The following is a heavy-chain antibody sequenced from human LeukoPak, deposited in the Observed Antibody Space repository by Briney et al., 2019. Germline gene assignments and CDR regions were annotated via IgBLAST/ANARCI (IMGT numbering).Heavy chain of an antibody. J-gene: IGHJ4*02. CDR2: LHADGSEK. CDR3: ARGGYSFDY. D-gene: IGHD5-12*01. CDR1: GFSLSGYW. Sequence: GGSLRLSCAAFGFSLSGYWMSWVRQAPGKGLEGVARLHADGSEKYYVDSVKGRFTISRDNAKNSLYLQMNSLRVEDTAVYYCARGGYSFDYLGQGTLVTVSS. V-gene: IGHV3-7*01.